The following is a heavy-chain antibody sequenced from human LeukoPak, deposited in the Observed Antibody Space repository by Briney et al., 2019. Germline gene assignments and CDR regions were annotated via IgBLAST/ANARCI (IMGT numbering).Heavy chain of an antibody. Sequence: GGSLRLSCAASGFTFSSYAMSWVRQAPGKGLEWVSAISGSGGSTYYADSVKGRFTISRDNSKNTLYLQMNSLRAEDTAVYYCAKAAWVRGVIILEYYFDYWGQGTLVTVFS. J-gene: IGHJ4*02. CDR3: AKAAWVRGVIILEYYFDY. V-gene: IGHV3-23*01. CDR2: ISGSGGST. D-gene: IGHD3-10*01. CDR1: GFTFSSYA.